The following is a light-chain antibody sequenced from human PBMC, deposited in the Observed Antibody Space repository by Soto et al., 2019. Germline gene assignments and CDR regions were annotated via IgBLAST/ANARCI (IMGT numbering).Light chain of an antibody. CDR2: DVS. J-gene: IGLJ1*01. CDR3: SSYTSSSTLYV. V-gene: IGLV2-14*01. Sequence: QSALTQHASVSGSPGQSITISCTGTSSDVGGYNYVSWYQQHPGKAPKLMIYDVSHRPSGVSNRFSGSKSGNTASLTISGLQAEDEADYYCSSYTSSSTLYVFGTGTKLTVL. CDR1: SSDVGGYNY.